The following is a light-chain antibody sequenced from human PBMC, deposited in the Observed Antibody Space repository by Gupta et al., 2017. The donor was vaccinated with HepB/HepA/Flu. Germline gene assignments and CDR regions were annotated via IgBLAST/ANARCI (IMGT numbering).Light chain of an antibody. CDR3: QSYDSSLSVHYV. CDR2: GNS. CDR1: SSNIGAGYD. V-gene: IGLV1-40*01. J-gene: IGLJ1*01. Sequence: QSVLTQPPFVSGAPGPRVTISCTGSSSNIGAGYDVHWYQQLPGTAPKLLIYGNSNRPSGVPDQFSGSKSGTSASLAITGLQAEDEADYYCQSYDSSLSVHYVFGTGTKVTVL.